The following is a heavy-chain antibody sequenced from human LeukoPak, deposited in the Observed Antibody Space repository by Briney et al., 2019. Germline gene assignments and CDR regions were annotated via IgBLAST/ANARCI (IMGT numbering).Heavy chain of an antibody. D-gene: IGHD4-17*01. Sequence: ASVKVSCKAPGYTFTTYSIHWVRQAPGHGLEWMGIINPSGGGTTYAQKFRGRVTMTRDTSTSTVYMELTSLRSDDTAVYYCARLSSHYGDYKVDPWGQGTLVTVSS. CDR2: INPSGGGT. V-gene: IGHV1-46*01. CDR3: ARLSSHYGDYKVDP. J-gene: IGHJ5*02. CDR1: GYTFTTYS.